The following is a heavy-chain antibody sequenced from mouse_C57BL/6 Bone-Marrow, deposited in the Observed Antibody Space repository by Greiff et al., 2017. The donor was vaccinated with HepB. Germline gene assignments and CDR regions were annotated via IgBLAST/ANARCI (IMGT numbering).Heavy chain of an antibody. J-gene: IGHJ2*01. CDR1: GYTFTSYW. CDR3: AIFPPLSVYDGYYSHYFDY. D-gene: IGHD2-3*01. CDR2: IHPSDSDT. V-gene: IGHV1-74*01. Sequence: VQLQQPGAELVKPGASVKVSCKASGYTFTSYWMHWVKQRPGQGLEWIGRIHPSDSDTNYNQKFKGKATLTVDKSSSASYMQLSSLTSEYSAVYYCAIFPPLSVYDGYYSHYFDYWAQGTTLTVSS.